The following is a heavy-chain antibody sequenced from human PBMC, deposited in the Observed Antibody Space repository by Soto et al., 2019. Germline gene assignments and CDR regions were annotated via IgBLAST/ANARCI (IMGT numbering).Heavy chain of an antibody. Sequence: GESLKISCKAFRYSFTDYWIGWVRQMPGKGLEWMGFIYPGDSDTRYSPSFQGQVTISADKSISTAYLQWSSLKASDSAIYFCASHTNSWYYFDHWGQGTVVNVSS. J-gene: IGHJ4*02. CDR1: RYSFTDYW. D-gene: IGHD6-13*01. V-gene: IGHV5-51*01. CDR2: IYPGDSDT. CDR3: ASHTNSWYYFDH.